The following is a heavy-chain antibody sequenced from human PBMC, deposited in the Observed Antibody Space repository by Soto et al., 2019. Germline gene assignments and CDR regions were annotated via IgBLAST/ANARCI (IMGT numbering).Heavy chain of an antibody. CDR2: IIPIFGTA. D-gene: IGHD3-16*01. CDR3: ASSPLGGGLVSAFDI. CDR1: GGTFSSYA. Sequence: SVKVSGKASGGTFSSYAISWVRQAPGQGLEWMGGIIPIFGTANYAQKFQGRVTITADKSTSTAYMELSSLRSEDTAVYYCASSPLGGGLVSAFDIWGQGTMVTVSS. V-gene: IGHV1-69*06. J-gene: IGHJ3*02.